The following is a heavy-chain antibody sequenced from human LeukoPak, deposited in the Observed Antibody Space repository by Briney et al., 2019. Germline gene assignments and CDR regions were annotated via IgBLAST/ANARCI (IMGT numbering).Heavy chain of an antibody. J-gene: IGHJ5*02. CDR1: GGSISGHY. CDR2: IYYSGSS. Sequence: SETLSLTCSVSGGSISGHYWSWIRQSPGKGLEWIGYIYYSGSSNYNPSLKSRVTISADTSKNQSSLKLTSVTAADTAVYYCARHRYDYALHWFDPWGQGTLVTVSS. D-gene: IGHD3-16*01. CDR3: ARHRYDYALHWFDP. V-gene: IGHV4-59*08.